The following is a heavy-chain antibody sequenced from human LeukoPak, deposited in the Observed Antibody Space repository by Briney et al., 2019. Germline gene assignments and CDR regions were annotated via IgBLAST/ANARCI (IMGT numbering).Heavy chain of an antibody. J-gene: IGHJ4*02. D-gene: IGHD1-26*01. CDR3: ARSPRLGRYGYGPWELPVSYFDY. V-gene: IGHV4-34*01. Sequence: SEILSLTCAVYIDSFSNYHWNWIRQTPAKGMEWIGEVNESGGTNISPSLKSRVTISVDKSKNQFSLKLSSVTAAETAVYYCARSPRLGRYGYGPWELPVSYFDYWGQGTLVTVSS. CDR2: VNESGGT. CDR1: IDSFSNYH.